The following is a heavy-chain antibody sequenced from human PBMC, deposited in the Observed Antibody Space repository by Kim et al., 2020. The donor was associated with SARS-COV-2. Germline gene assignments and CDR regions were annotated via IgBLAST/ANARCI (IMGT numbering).Heavy chain of an antibody. V-gene: IGHV4-39*01. CDR3: ARNGVHSSGWLHDY. Sequence: NQSLKSRITISVETSKNQFFLKLSSVTDADTAVYYCARNGVHSSGWLHDYWGQGTLVTVSS. D-gene: IGHD6-19*01. J-gene: IGHJ4*02.